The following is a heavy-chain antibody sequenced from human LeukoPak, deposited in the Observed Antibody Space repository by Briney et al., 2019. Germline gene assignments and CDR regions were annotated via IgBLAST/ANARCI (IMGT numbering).Heavy chain of an antibody. CDR3: ARDQDWNGRGGLDY. CDR1: GFTFSNYG. CDR2: ISGSGGST. Sequence: GGTLRLSCAASGFTFSNYGMSWVRQAPGKGLEWVSAISGSGGSTYYADSVKGRFTISRDNAKNSLYLQMNSLRAEDTAVYYCARDQDWNGRGGLDYWGQGTLVTVSS. D-gene: IGHD1-1*01. V-gene: IGHV3-23*01. J-gene: IGHJ4*02.